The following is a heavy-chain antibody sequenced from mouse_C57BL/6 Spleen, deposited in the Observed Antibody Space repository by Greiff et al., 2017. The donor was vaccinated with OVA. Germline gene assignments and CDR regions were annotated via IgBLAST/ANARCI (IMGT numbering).Heavy chain of an antibody. Sequence: QVQLQQPGAELVMPGASVKLSCKASGYTFTSYWMHWVKQRPGQGLEWIGEIDPSDSYTNYNQKFKGKSTLTVDKSSSTAYMQLSSLTSEDSAVYYCARTYYGSTLYYFDYWGKGTTLTVSS. J-gene: IGHJ2*01. CDR3: ARTYYGSTLYYFDY. CDR2: IDPSDSYT. D-gene: IGHD1-1*01. CDR1: GYTFTSYW. V-gene: IGHV1-69*01.